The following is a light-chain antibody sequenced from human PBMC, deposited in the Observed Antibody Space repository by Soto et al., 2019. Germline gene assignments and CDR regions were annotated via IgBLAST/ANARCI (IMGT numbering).Light chain of an antibody. Sequence: QSVLTQSPSASASLGASVKLTCTLSSGHSSYAIAWHQKQPGKGPRYLMDLNNDGSHSKGDAIPDRFSGSSSGAERYLIISSLQSEDEADNYCQTWGTGFQVFGGGTKLTVL. CDR2: LNNDGSH. CDR1: SGHSSYA. V-gene: IGLV4-69*01. J-gene: IGLJ2*01. CDR3: QTWGTGFQV.